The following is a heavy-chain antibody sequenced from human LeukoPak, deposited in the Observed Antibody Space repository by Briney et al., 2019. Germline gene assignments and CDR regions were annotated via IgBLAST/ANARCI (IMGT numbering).Heavy chain of an antibody. V-gene: IGHV4-39*07. CDR1: GDSVNSGTYY. J-gene: IGHJ4*02. CDR3: ARKPIVNSAWYYFDY. Sequence: SETLSLSCTVSGDSVNSGTYYWSWIRQPPGKGLEWIGNIYYSGSAYYNPSLKSRVTMSVDTSKNQFSLKLSSVTAADTAVYYCARKPIVNSAWYYFDYWGQGTLVTVSS. CDR2: IYYSGSA. D-gene: IGHD3-22*01.